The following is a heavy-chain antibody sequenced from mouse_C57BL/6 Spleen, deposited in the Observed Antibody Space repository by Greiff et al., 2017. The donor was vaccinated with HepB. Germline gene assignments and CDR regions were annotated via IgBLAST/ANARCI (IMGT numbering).Heavy chain of an antibody. J-gene: IGHJ1*03. CDR1: GFTFSNYW. Sequence: EVKLEESGGGLVQPGGSMKLSCVASGFTFSNYWMNWVRQSPEKGLEWVAQIRLKSDNYATHYAESVKGRFTISRDDSKSSVYLQMNNLRAEDTGIYYCTGDTGYFDVWGTGTTVTVSS. V-gene: IGHV6-3*01. CDR2: IRLKSDNYAT. CDR3: TGDTGYFDV.